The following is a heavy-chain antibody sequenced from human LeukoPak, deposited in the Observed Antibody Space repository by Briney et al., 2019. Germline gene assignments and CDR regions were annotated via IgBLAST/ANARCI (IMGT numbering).Heavy chain of an antibody. J-gene: IGHJ6*02. Sequence: GASVKVSCKASGYTFTGYYMHWVRQAPGQGLEWMGIINPSGGSTSYAQKFQGRVTMTRDTSTSTVYMELSSLRSEDTAVYYCARWLDDSSSSRRYYYYYGMDVWGQGTTVTVSS. CDR2: INPSGGST. D-gene: IGHD6-6*01. V-gene: IGHV1-46*01. CDR3: ARWLDDSSSSRRYYYYYGMDV. CDR1: GYTFTGYY.